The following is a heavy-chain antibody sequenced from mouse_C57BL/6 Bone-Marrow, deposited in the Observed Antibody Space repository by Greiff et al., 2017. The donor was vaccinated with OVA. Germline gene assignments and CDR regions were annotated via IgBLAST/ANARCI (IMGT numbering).Heavy chain of an antibody. V-gene: IGHV1-50*01. D-gene: IGHD1-2*01. J-gene: IGHJ4*01. CDR2: IDPSDSYT. Sequence: QVQLQQSGAELVKPGASVKLSCKASGYTFTSYWMQWVKQRPGQGLEWIGEIDPSDSYTNYNQKFKGKATLTVDTSSSTAYMQLSSLTSEDSAVYYCARFIPGAMDYWGQGTSVTVSS. CDR1: GYTFTSYW. CDR3: ARFIPGAMDY.